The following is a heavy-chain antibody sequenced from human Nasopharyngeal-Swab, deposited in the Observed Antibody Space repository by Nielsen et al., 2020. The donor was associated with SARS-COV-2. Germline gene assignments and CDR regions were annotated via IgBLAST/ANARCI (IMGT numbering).Heavy chain of an antibody. CDR2: INQDGSEK. CDR3: ARDKGLRDYVWGSYRSSYYYYNGMDV. D-gene: IGHD3-16*02. CDR1: GFTFSSYW. Sequence: GESLKISCAASGFTFSSYWMSWVRQAPGKGLEWVANINQDGSEKYYVDSVKGRFTISRDNAKNSLYLQMNSLSAEDTAVYYCARDKGLRDYVWGSYRSSYYYYNGMDVWGQGTTVTVSS. J-gene: IGHJ6*02. V-gene: IGHV3-7*01.